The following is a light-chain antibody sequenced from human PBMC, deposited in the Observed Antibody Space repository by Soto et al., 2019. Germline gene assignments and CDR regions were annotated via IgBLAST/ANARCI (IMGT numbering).Light chain of an antibody. J-gene: IGKJ1*01. Sequence: EIVMTQSPATLSVSPGERATLSCRASQSVSSDLAWYHQKPGQAPRLLIYGASTRATGIPDRFSGSVSGTDFTLTISRLEPEDFAVYYCQQYASLPRTFGQGTKVDIK. CDR1: QSVSSD. CDR2: GAS. CDR3: QQYASLPRT. V-gene: IGKV3-20*01.